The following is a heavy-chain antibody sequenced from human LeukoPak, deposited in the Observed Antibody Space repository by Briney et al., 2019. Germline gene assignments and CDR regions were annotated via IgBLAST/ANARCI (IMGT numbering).Heavy chain of an antibody. CDR3: TTERYCSSTSCYWVSDY. V-gene: IGHV3-15*01. CDR1: GFTFSNAC. D-gene: IGHD2-2*01. Sequence: GGSLRLSCAASGFTFSNACIGWVRQTPGKGLECVGRITSKTGGGTTDYAAPVKGRFTISRDDSKNTLYLEMYRLKTEDTAVYYCTTERYCSSTSCYWVSDYWGQGTLVTVST. J-gene: IGHJ4*02. CDR2: ITSKTGGGTT.